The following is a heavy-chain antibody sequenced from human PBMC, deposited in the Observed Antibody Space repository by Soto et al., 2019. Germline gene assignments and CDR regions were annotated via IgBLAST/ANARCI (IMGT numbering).Heavy chain of an antibody. CDR3: ARDILTGYQFDY. Sequence: EVQLVESGGGLVKPGGSLRLYCAASGFTFSSYSMNWVRQAPGKGLECVSSISSSSSYIYYADSVKGRFTISRDNAKNSLYLQMNSLRAEDTAVYYCARDILTGYQFDYWGQGTLVTVSS. V-gene: IGHV3-21*01. D-gene: IGHD3-9*01. CDR2: ISSSSSYI. J-gene: IGHJ4*02. CDR1: GFTFSSYS.